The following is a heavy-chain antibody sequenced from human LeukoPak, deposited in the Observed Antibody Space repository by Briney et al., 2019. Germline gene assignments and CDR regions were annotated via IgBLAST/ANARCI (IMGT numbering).Heavy chain of an antibody. CDR1: GYTFTSYD. Sequence: ASVKVSCKASGYTFTSYDINWVRQATGQGRDWMALINPNSGNTGYAQKFQGRVTMTRNTSFSTAYMELSSLRSEDTAVYYCARAGATYDYYYLDVWGKGTTVTVSS. V-gene: IGHV1-8*01. CDR2: INPNSGNT. CDR3: ARAGATYDYYYLDV. J-gene: IGHJ6*03.